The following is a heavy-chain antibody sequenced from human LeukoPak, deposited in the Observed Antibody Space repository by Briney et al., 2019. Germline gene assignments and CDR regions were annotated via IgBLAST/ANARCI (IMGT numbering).Heavy chain of an antibody. CDR3: AKIVPAAIGGDWFDP. V-gene: IGHV1-18*01. CDR1: GYTFTSYG. D-gene: IGHD2-2*01. Sequence: ASVKVSCKASGYTFTSYGISWVRQAPGQGLEWMGWISAYNGNTNYAQKLQGRVTMTTDTSTSTAYMELRSLRSDDTAVYYCAKIVPAAIGGDWFDPWGQGTLVTVPS. J-gene: IGHJ5*02. CDR2: ISAYNGNT.